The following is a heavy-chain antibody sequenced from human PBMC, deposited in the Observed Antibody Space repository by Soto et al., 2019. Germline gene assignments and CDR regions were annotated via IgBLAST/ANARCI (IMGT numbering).Heavy chain of an antibody. CDR2: IYPGDSDT. Sequence: PGASLKISCKISGKAFTSFWVVWVCQMPWRGLEWMGNIYPGDSDTRYTPPFQGQVTISADKSTNNAYLQWHSLQASDTALYYCEKQDDRGALEISGQATKVTVSS. CDR1: GKAFTSFW. V-gene: IGHV5-51*01. CDR3: EKQDDRGALEI. J-gene: IGHJ3*02. D-gene: IGHD3-22*01.